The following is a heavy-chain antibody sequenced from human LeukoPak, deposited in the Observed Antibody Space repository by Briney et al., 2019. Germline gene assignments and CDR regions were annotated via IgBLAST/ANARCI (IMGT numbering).Heavy chain of an antibody. D-gene: IGHD6-13*01. CDR3: AKQYSSSWAGLMDV. CDR2: IRYDGSNK. V-gene: IGHV3-30*02. J-gene: IGHJ6*04. CDR1: GFTFSSYG. Sequence: GGSLRLSCAASGFTFSSYGMHWVRQAPGKGLEWVAFIRYDGSNKYYADSVKGRFTISRDNSKNMLYLQMNSLRAEDTAVYYCAKQYSSSWAGLMDVWGRGTTVTVSS.